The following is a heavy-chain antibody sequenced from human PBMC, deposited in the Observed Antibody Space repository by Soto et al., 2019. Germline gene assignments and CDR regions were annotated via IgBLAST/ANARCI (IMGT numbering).Heavy chain of an antibody. CDR3: ARDAKSEYGRGAWGFDS. CDR2: IESAGAT. D-gene: IGHD4-17*01. V-gene: IGHV3-13*01. CDR1: GFTFSIYD. J-gene: IGHJ4*02. Sequence: EVQLVESGGGLVQPGGSLRLSCAASGFTFSIYDIHWVRQATGKGLEWVSGIESAGATYYSDSVKGRFTISRDNAKNSLYLQMTSLRAEDTAVYYCARDAKSEYGRGAWGFDSWGQGALVTVSS.